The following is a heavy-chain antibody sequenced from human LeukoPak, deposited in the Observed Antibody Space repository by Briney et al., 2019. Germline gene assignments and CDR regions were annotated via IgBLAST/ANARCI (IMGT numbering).Heavy chain of an antibody. CDR3: ARSRYDYIWGIDY. Sequence: AGGSLRLSCAGSGFTFSSYSMNWVRQAPGKGLEWVSSISSSSTYIYYADSLKGRFTISRDNAKNTLYLQMNSLRDEDTAVFYCARSRYDYIWGIDYWGQGTLVTISS. J-gene: IGHJ4*02. CDR1: GFTFSSYS. V-gene: IGHV3-21*01. CDR2: ISSSSTYI. D-gene: IGHD3-16*01.